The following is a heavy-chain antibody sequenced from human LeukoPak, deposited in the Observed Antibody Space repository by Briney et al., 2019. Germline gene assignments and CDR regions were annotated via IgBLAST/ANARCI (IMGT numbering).Heavy chain of an antibody. D-gene: IGHD3-10*01. CDR2: IKQDGSEK. CDR1: GFTFSSYW. Sequence: GGSLRLSCAASGFTFSSYWMSWVRQAPGKGLEWVANIKQDGSEKYYVDSVKGRFTISRDNAKNSLYLQMNSLRAEDTAVYYCARGPYYYGSGTMGLWGQGTLVTVSS. J-gene: IGHJ4*02. V-gene: IGHV3-7*01. CDR3: ARGPYYYGSGTMGL.